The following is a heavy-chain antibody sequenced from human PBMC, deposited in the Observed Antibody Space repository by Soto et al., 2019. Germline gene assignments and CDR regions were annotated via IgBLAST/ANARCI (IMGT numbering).Heavy chain of an antibody. CDR3: ARGTTTGYNWFDP. J-gene: IGHJ5*02. Sequence: SETLSLTCAVYGGSFSGYYWSWIRQPPGKGLEWIGEINHSGSTNYNPSLKSRVTISVDTSKNQFSLRLSSVTAADTAVYYCARGTTTGYNWFDPWGQGTLVTVSS. CDR2: INHSGST. V-gene: IGHV4-34*01. CDR1: GGSFSGYY. D-gene: IGHD1-1*01.